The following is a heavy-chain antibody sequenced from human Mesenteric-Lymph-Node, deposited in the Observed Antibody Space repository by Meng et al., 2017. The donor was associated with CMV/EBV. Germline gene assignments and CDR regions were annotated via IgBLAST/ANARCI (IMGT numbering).Heavy chain of an antibody. D-gene: IGHD1-1*01. J-gene: IGHJ4*02. V-gene: IGHV4-34*01. Sequence: LSLTGAVYGGSFSGYYWSWIRQPPGKGLEWIGEINHSGSTNYNPSLKSRVTISVDTSKNQFSLKLSSVTAADTAVYYCAREGNWYFDYWGQGTLVTVSS. CDR3: AREGNWYFDY. CDR1: GGSFSGYY. CDR2: INHSGST.